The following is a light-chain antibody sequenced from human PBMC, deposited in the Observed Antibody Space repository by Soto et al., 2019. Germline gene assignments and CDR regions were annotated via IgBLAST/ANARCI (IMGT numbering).Light chain of an antibody. V-gene: IGKV3-20*01. CDR2: GAS. CDR3: QQYSTFPPT. J-gene: IGKJ1*01. CDR1: QNVSNSF. Sequence: EIVLTQSPGALSLSPGERVTLSCRASQNVSNSFLAWYQQQPGQAPRLLIYGASTRATGISDRFSGSGSGTDFTLTISRLEPEDFAVYFCQQYSTFPPTFGQGTKVEIK.